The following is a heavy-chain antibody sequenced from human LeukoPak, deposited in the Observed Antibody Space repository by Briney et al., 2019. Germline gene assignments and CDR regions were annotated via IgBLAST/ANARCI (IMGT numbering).Heavy chain of an antibody. CDR3: ARHVAPRGSGSYYYFDY. D-gene: IGHD3-10*01. CDR1: GGSISSSSYY. Sequence: SETLPLTCTVSGGSISSSSYYWGWIRQTPGKGLEWIGSIYYSGSTYYNPSLKSRVTISVDTSKNQFSLKLSSVTAADTAVYYCARHVAPRGSGSYYYFDYWGQGTLVTVSS. V-gene: IGHV4-39*01. CDR2: IYYSGST. J-gene: IGHJ4*02.